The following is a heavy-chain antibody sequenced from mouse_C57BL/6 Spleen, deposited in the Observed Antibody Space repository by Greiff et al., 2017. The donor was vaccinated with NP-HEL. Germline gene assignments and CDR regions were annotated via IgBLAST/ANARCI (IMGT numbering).Heavy chain of an antibody. CDR1: GFTFSNYW. J-gene: IGHJ3*01. Sequence: EVKVVESGGGLVQPGGSMKLSCVASGFTFSNYWMNWVRQSPEKGLEWVAQIRLKSDNYATHYAESVKGRFTISRDDSKSSVYLQMNNLRAEDTGIYYCTVIYYDYDGFAYWGQGTLVTVSA. CDR3: TVIYYDYDGFAY. CDR2: IRLKSDNYAT. D-gene: IGHD2-4*01. V-gene: IGHV6-3*01.